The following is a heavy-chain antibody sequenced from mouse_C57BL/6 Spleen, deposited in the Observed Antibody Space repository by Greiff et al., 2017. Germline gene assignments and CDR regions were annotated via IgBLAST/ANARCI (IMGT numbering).Heavy chain of an antibody. Sequence: QVQLMESGAELARPGASVKLSCKASGYTFTSYGISWVKQRTGQGLEWIGEIYPRSGNTYYNEKFKGKATLTADKSSSTAYMELLSLTSEDSAVYFCAKFPLDDYPMDYWGQGTSVTVSS. V-gene: IGHV1-81*01. CDR3: AKFPLDDYPMDY. D-gene: IGHD2-4*01. J-gene: IGHJ4*01. CDR2: IYPRSGNT. CDR1: GYTFTSYG.